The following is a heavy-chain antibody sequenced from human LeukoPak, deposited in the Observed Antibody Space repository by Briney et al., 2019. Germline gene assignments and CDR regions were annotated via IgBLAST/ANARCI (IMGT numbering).Heavy chain of an antibody. V-gene: IGHV1-2*02. CDR2: INPNSGGT. J-gene: IGHJ4*02. D-gene: IGHD2-2*02. CDR3: ARDFSQYTGY. CDR1: GYTFTGNY. Sequence: ASVKVSCKASGYTFTGNYIHWVRQAPGQGLEWMGWINPNSGGTNYVQKFQGRVTMTRDTSITTAYMELTSLRSDDTAVYYCARDFSQYTGYWGQGTLVTVSS.